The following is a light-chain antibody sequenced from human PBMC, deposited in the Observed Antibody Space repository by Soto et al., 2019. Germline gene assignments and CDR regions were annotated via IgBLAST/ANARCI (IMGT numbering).Light chain of an antibody. CDR2: GAA. CDR3: QQRSNWPSLT. Sequence: EIVLTHSPSSLSLSPGQRATLSCRASQRVSSSFAWYQQKPGEPPRLLIHGAATTATGIPARFSGSGSETDFTLPISSLEPEDFAVYYCQQRSNWPSLTFGGGTKVDIK. J-gene: IGKJ4*01. CDR1: QRVSSS. V-gene: IGKV3-11*01.